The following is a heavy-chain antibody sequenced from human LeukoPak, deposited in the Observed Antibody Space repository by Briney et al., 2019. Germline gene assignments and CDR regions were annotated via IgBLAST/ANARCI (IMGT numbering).Heavy chain of an antibody. CDR2: ISGSGDST. Sequence: GGSLRLSCAASGFTFNIYAMNWVRQPPGKGLEWVSAISGSGDSTYYADSVKGRFTIARDNSKNTLYLHMNSLTAADTAVYYCAKDRGPYIGIDNNWFDPWGQGTLVSASS. CDR3: AKDRGPYIGIDNNWFDP. D-gene: IGHD1-26*01. J-gene: IGHJ5*02. CDR1: GFTFNIYA. V-gene: IGHV3-23*01.